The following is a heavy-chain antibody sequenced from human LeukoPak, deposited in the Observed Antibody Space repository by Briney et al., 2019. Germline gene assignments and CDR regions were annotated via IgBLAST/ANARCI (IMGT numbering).Heavy chain of an antibody. J-gene: IGHJ4*02. CDR1: GFTFSSYA. CDR3: AKGQEDIVVVVAATGLDY. V-gene: IGHV3-23*01. Sequence: GGSLRLSCAASGFTFSSYAMSWVRQAPGKGLEWVSAISGSGGSTYYADSVKGRFTISRDNSKNTLYLQMNSLRTEDTAVYYCAKGQEDIVVVVAATGLDYWGQGTLVTVSS. CDR2: ISGSGGST. D-gene: IGHD2-15*01.